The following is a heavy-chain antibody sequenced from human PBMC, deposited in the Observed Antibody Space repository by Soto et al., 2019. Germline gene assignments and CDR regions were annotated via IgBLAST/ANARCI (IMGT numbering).Heavy chain of an antibody. CDR1: GFTFSSYA. V-gene: IGHV3-23*01. J-gene: IGHJ4*02. CDR2: ISGSGGST. D-gene: IGHD5-18*01. Sequence: GSLRLSCAASGFTFSSYAMSWVRHSPGKGLEWVSAISGSGGSTYYADSVKGRFTISRDNSENTLYLQMNGLRAEDTAVYYCVKDTPAWRQVWGYDYWGQGALVTVSS. CDR3: VKDTPAWRQVWGYDY.